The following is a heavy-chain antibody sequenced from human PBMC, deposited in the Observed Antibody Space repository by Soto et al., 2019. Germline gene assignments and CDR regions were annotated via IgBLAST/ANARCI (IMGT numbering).Heavy chain of an antibody. V-gene: IGHV1-2*04. J-gene: IGHJ4*02. CDR1: GYTFTDSY. CDR3: ATERYCITTTCSAFDY. D-gene: IGHD2-2*01. CDR2: INPNSGGT. Sequence: QVQLVQSGAEVKKPGASVKVSCKASGYTFTDSYIHWVRQAPGQGLEWMGWINPNSGGTNYAEKFQDWVTMTRDTAITTAYMELRRLRSDDSAMYYCATERYCITTTCSAFDYWRQGTLVTVSS.